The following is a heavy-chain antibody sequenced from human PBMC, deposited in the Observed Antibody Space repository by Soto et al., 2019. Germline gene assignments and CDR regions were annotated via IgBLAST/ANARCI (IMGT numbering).Heavy chain of an antibody. J-gene: IGHJ6*02. CDR1: GFTFSRYG. Sequence: GGSLRLSCAASGFTFSRYGMHWVRQAPGEGLEWMAVILNDGSDRDHADSVKDRFTISRDNSKNMLYLQMHSLGVEDTAMYYCARDDDFGVYDFWSGYSPSYYGMDVWGQGTTVTVSS. V-gene: IGHV3-33*01. D-gene: IGHD3-3*01. CDR2: ILNDGSDR. CDR3: ARDDDFGVYDFWSGYSPSYYGMDV.